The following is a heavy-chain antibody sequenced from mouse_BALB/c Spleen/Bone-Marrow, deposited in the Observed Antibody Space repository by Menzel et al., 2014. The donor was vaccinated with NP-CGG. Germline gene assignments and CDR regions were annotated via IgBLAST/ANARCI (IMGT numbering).Heavy chain of an antibody. J-gene: IGHJ2*01. V-gene: IGHV1-67*01. CDR3: ARCYYYGISYYFDY. D-gene: IGHD1-1*01. CDR1: GYTFTEYA. Sequence: QVQLKESGPEVVRPGVSMKISCKGSGYTFTEYAMHWVKQSHAKSLEWIGVINPYNGETSYNQKFKDKATMTVDKSSSTAYMELARLTSEDSAIYYCARCYYYGISYYFDYWGQGTTLTVSS. CDR2: INPYNGET.